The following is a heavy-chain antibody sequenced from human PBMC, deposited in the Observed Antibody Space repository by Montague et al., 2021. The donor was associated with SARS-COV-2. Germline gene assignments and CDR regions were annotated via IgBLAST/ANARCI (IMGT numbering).Heavy chain of an antibody. CDR2: IYSSGST. D-gene: IGHD4-17*01. CDR1: GGSIRSGSYY. V-gene: IGHV4-61*02. Sequence: TLSLTCTVSGGSIRSGSYYWSWIREPPGKGLEWIGRIYSSGSTNYXPSLKSRVTMSVDTSKNQFSLKVSSVTAADTAVYYCARDYGDYSYYYGLDVWGQGTTVTVSS. J-gene: IGHJ6*02. CDR3: ARDYGDYSYYYGLDV.